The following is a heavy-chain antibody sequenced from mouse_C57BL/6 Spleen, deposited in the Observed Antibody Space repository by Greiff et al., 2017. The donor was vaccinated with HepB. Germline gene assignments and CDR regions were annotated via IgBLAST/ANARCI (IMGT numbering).Heavy chain of an antibody. Sequence: QVQLQQSGPELVKPGASVKISCKASGYAFSSSWMNWVKQRPGKGLEWIGRIYPGDGDTNYNGKFKGKATLTADKSSSTAYMQLSSLTSDDSAVYFCARGDDYDVRWYFDVWGTGTTVTVSS. CDR1: GYAFSSSW. J-gene: IGHJ1*03. CDR3: ARGDDYDVRWYFDV. D-gene: IGHD2-4*01. CDR2: IYPGDGDT. V-gene: IGHV1-82*01.